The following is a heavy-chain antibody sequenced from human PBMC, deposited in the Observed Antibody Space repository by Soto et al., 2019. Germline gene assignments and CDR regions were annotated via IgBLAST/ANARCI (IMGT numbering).Heavy chain of an antibody. CDR2: ISAYNGNT. J-gene: IGHJ6*02. CDR3: ARVLSWGLRFVERSVGMDV. V-gene: IGHV1-18*01. D-gene: IGHD3-3*01. Sequence: VRQAPGQGLEWMGWISAYNGNTNYAQKLQGRVTMATDTSTSTAYMELRSLRSDDTAVYYCARVLSWGLRFVERSVGMDVSGQGTTVTVSS.